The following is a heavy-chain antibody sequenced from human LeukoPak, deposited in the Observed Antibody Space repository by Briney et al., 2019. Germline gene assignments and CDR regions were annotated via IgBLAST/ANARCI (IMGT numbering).Heavy chain of an antibody. V-gene: IGHV4-4*07. CDR1: GGSINNYY. CDR3: ARVNYYYYYMDV. CDR2: IYISGGT. J-gene: IGHJ6*03. Sequence: SETLSLTCTASGGSINNYYWSWIRQPTGKGLEWIGRIYISGGTNYNPSLKSRVAMSVDTSKNQFSLKLSSVTAADTAVYYCARVNYYYYYMDVWGKGTTVTISS.